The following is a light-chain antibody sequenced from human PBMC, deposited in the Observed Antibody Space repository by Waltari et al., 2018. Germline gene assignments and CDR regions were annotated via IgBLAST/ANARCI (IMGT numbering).Light chain of an antibody. CDR1: SDHNNYV. CDR3: QTWGTAIHV. V-gene: IGLV4-69*02. CDR2: LSAAGGH. J-gene: IGLJ2*01. Sequence: QLVLTQSPSASASLGASVKLTCTLTSDHNNYVIAWPQHQPERGPRFLMKLSAAGGHIKGDGIPARFSGYSSGAERYLTISSLQSEDEGEYFCQTWGTAIHVFGGGTKLTVL.